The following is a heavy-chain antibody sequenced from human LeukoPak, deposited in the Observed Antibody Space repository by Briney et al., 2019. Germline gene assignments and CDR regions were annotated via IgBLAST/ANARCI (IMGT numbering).Heavy chain of an antibody. V-gene: IGHV3-48*03. Sequence: PGGSLRLSCAASGFTFSSYEMNWVRQAPGKGLEWVSYISSSGSTIYYADSVKGRFTISRDNAKNSLYLQMNSLRAEDTAVYYCARDLPAAAGDAFDIWGQGTMVTVSS. D-gene: IGHD6-13*01. CDR2: ISSSGSTI. CDR3: ARDLPAAAGDAFDI. CDR1: GFTFSSYE. J-gene: IGHJ3*02.